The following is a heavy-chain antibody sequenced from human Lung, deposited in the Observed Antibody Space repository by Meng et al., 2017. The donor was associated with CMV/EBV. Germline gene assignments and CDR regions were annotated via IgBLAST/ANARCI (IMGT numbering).Heavy chain of an antibody. J-gene: IGHJ4*02. D-gene: IGHD2-21*02. CDR2: IYHSGST. Sequence: RVSTSGTRSLPWVVSCGSFSSRNWWSWVRQPPGKGLEWIGEIYHSGSTNYNPSLKSRVTISVDESKNQFSLRLSSVTAADTAVYYCARVGAYCGGDCYHPRWGQGTLVTVSS. V-gene: IGHV4-4*02. CDR3: ARVGAYCGGDCYHPR. CDR1: CGSFSSRNW.